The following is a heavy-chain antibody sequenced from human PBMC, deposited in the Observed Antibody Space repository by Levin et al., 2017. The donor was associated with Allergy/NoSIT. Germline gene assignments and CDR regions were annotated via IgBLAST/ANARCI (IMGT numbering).Heavy chain of an antibody. CDR3: ARGRVGATANWYFDR. CDR1: GGSISSYY. Sequence: SQTLSLTCTVSGGSISSYYWSWIRQPPGKGLEWIGYIYYSGSTNYNPSLKSRVTISVDTSKNQFSLKLSSVTAADTAVYYCARGRVGATANWYFDRWGRGTLVTVSS. CDR2: IYYSGST. D-gene: IGHD1-26*01. J-gene: IGHJ2*01. V-gene: IGHV4-59*01.